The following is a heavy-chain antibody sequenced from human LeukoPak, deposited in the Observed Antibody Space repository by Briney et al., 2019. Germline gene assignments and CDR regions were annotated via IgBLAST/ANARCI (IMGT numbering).Heavy chain of an antibody. CDR3: ARDGFVGAAEY. D-gene: IGHD6-13*01. CDR1: GFIFCGYW. CDR2: IKQDGREI. J-gene: IGHJ4*02. Sequence: GGPLRLSCAASGFIFCGYWKIWLRQAPGKGREWVANIKQDGREIQSLHSVTGRFIISRDNAKNLPYPQIYSLRVHDTVFYYCARDGFVGAAEYWGQGALVTVS. V-gene: IGHV3-7*01.